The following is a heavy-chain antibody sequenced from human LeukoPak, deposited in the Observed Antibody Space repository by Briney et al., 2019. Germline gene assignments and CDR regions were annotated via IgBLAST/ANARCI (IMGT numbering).Heavy chain of an antibody. J-gene: IGHJ6*03. D-gene: IGHD5-12*01. Sequence: SETLSLTCTVSGYSISTGYYWDWIRQPPGKGLEWIGTFYHGGSTYYNPSLKSRVTISVDTSKNQFSLNLTSVTAADTAVYYCARQGGSGYGYYYYYYYMDVWGKGTTVTISS. V-gene: IGHV4-38-2*02. CDR1: GYSISTGYY. CDR3: ARQGGSGYGYYYYYYYMDV. CDR2: FYHGGST.